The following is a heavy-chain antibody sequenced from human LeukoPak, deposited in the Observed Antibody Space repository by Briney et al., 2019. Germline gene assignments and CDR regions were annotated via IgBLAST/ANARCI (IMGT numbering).Heavy chain of an antibody. D-gene: IGHD4-23*01. CDR2: INTNTGNP. J-gene: IGHJ1*01. V-gene: IGHV7-4-1*02. CDR1: GYTFTSYA. CDR3: ARAAPYGGNSGLSEYFQH. Sequence: ASVKVSCKASGYTFTSYAMNWVRQAPGQGLEWRGWINTNTGNPTYAQGFTGRFVFSLDTSVSTAYLQISSLKAEDTAVYHCARAAPYGGNSGLSEYFQHWGQGTLVTVSS.